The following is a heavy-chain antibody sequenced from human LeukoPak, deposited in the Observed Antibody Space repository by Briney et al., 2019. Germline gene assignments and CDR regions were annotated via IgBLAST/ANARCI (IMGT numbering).Heavy chain of an antibody. CDR2: IYSGGDT. CDR1: GLTVSSNY. D-gene: IGHD1-26*01. V-gene: IGHV3-53*01. J-gene: IGHJ4*02. CDR3: ARVVVGLTYYFDY. Sequence: GGSLRLSCTASGLTVSSNYMTWVRPAPGKGLEWVSLIYSGGDTYYADSVKGRFTISRDNSKNTLYLQMNSLRGEDTAVYYCARVVVGLTYYFDYWGQGTLVTVSS.